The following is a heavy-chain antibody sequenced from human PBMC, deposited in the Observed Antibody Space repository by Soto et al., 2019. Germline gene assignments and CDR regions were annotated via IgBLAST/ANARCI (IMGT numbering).Heavy chain of an antibody. CDR1: GYRLSGYY. V-gene: IGHV1-2*02. Sequence: ASVKVSCKASGYRLSGYYLHWVRQAPGQGPEWMGWIKPNSGGTKYVQKFQGRVTMTRDTSIITVYLELSRLRSDDTAVYYCARGWGIAAPGPNWFDPWGQGALVTVSS. CDR3: ARGWGIAAPGPNWFDP. CDR2: IKPNSGGT. J-gene: IGHJ5*02. D-gene: IGHD6-13*01.